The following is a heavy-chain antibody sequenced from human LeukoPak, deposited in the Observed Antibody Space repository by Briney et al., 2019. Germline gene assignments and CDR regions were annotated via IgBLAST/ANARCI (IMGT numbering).Heavy chain of an antibody. V-gene: IGHV3-23*01. CDR1: GFTFSSYW. Sequence: PGGSLRLPCAASGFTFSSYWMSWVRQAPGKGLEWVSAISGSGGSTYYADSVKGRFTISRDNSKNTLYLQMNSLRAEDTAVYYCAKEVTYYYGSGSSYFDYWGQGTLVTVSS. CDR2: ISGSGGST. J-gene: IGHJ4*02. D-gene: IGHD3-10*01. CDR3: AKEVTYYYGSGSSYFDY.